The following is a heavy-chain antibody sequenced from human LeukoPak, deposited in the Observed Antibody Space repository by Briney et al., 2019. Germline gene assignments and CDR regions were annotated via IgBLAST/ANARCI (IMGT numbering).Heavy chain of an antibody. J-gene: IGHJ4*02. CDR1: GDSFSGYY. V-gene: IGHV4-34*01. CDR2: VNDRGTT. D-gene: IGHD2-15*01. Sequence: PSETLSRTCAVYGDSFSGYYWSWIRQSPGTGLEWIGEVNDRGTTNYNLNLKNRVTISVVTSSNQFSLKLTSVTAADTALYFCATRRGGPYPYYFDHWDQGALVTVSS. CDR3: ATRRGGPYPYYFDH.